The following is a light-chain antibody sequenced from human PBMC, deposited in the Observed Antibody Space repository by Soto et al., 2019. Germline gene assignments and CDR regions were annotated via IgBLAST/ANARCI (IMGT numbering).Light chain of an antibody. CDR2: AAS. V-gene: IGKV1-39*01. CDR1: ENISRH. CDR3: QQTYTTLSIT. Sequence: DIQMTQSPSSLSGSVGDRVTITCRASENISRHLNWYQQKPGKAPKLLIYAASSLQNGVPSRFRGGGSGTDFTLTISNLQPEDFATYYWQQTYTTLSITFGQGTRLESK. J-gene: IGKJ5*01.